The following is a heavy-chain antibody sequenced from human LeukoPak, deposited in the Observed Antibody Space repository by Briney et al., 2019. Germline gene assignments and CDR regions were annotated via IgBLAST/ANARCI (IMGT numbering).Heavy chain of an antibody. CDR1: GYSFTNYW. V-gene: IGHV5-51*03. CDR3: ARPLDAVAGTSSDY. CDR2: IYPGDSDT. J-gene: IGHJ4*02. Sequence: PGESLKISCKGSGYSFTNYWIGRVRQMPGTGLEWMGVIYPGDSDTRYSPSFQGQVTISVDKSISTAYLHWSSLKASDTAMYYCARPLDAVAGTSSDYWGQGTLLTVSS. D-gene: IGHD6-19*01.